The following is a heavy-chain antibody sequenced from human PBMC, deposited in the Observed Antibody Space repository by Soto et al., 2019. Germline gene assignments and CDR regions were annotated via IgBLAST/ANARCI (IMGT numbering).Heavy chain of an antibody. D-gene: IGHD3-16*01. CDR1: GYSFTRYG. Sequence: QVQLVQSRAEVKNPGASVKVSCKASGYSFTRYGIAWARQAPGQGLEWMGWINPYNGNTNYAQNLQGRVTLTTDTSTSTAYRELTSLRSNDTAIYYCAMVDVYVTPSPQDVWGQGTTVIASS. V-gene: IGHV1-18*01. CDR2: INPYNGNT. J-gene: IGHJ6*02. CDR3: AMVDVYVTPSPQDV.